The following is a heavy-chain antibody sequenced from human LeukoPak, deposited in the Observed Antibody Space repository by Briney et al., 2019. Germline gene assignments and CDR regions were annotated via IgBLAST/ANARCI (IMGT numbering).Heavy chain of an antibody. Sequence: PGGSLRLSCAASGFTFSSYSMNWVRQAPGEGLEWVSSICSSSSYIYYADSVKGRFTISRDNAKNSLYLQMNSLRAEDTAVYYCARDAGGDYVDAFDIWGQGTMVTVSS. CDR3: ARDAGGDYVDAFDI. J-gene: IGHJ3*02. V-gene: IGHV3-21*01. D-gene: IGHD2-21*02. CDR2: ICSSSSYI. CDR1: GFTFSSYS.